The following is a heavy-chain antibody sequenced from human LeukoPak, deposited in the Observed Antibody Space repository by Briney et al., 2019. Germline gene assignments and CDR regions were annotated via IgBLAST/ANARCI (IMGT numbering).Heavy chain of an antibody. D-gene: IGHD3-22*01. V-gene: IGHV1-3*01. CDR1: GYTFSIYV. Sequence: ASVKISCKASGYTFSIYVMQWVRQAPGQRLEWMGWINAGNGNTKYSQKFQGRVTISRDTSASTAYMELSSLRSEDTALYYCARGVWSSRGMQYYFDYWGQGTLVTVSS. CDR2: INAGNGNT. CDR3: ARGVWSSRGMQYYFDY. J-gene: IGHJ4*02.